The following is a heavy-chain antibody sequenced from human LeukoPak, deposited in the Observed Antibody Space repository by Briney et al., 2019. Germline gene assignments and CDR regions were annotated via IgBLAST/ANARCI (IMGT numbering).Heavy chain of an antibody. V-gene: IGHV1-69*05. CDR3: ARDGRNDFWSGYDAFDI. D-gene: IGHD3-3*01. J-gene: IGHJ3*02. Sequence: SVKVSCKASGGTFSSYAVSWVRQAPGQGLEWMGGIIPIFGTANYAQKFQGRVTITTDESTSTAYMELSSLRSEDTAVYYCARDGRNDFWSGYDAFDIWGQGTMVTVSS. CDR2: IIPIFGTA. CDR1: GGTFSSYA.